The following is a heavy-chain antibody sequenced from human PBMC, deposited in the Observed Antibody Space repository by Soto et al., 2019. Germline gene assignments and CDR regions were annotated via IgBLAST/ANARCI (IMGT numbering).Heavy chain of an antibody. CDR3: ARAYSSGPYYYYGMDV. D-gene: IGHD6-19*01. J-gene: IGHJ6*02. CDR1: GFTFSSYA. CDR2: ISYDGSNK. V-gene: IGHV3-30-3*01. Sequence: GGSLRLSCAASGFTFSSYAMHWVRQAPGKGLEWVAVISYDGSNKYYADSVKGRFTISRDNSKNTLYLQMNSLRAEDTAVYYCARAYSSGPYYYYGMDVWGQGTTVTVS.